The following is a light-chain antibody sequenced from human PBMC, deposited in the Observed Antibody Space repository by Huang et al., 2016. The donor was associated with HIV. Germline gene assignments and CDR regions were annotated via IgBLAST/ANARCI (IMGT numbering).Light chain of an antibody. CDR1: QSVCSF. J-gene: IGKJ3*01. Sequence: EIVLTQSPATLSLSPGERATLSCRASQSVCSFLALYQQKPGQAPRLRIYDASYRATGIPARFSGSGSGTDVTLTISSLEPEDFAVYYCQQRTYSFTFGPGTKVD. V-gene: IGKV3-11*01. CDR3: QQRTYSFT. CDR2: DAS.